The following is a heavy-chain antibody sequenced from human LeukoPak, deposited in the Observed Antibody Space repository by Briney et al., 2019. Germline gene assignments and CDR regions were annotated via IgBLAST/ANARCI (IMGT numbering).Heavy chain of an antibody. J-gene: IGHJ4*02. D-gene: IGHD2-2*01. V-gene: IGHV4-59*01. CDR3: ARAGDYCSSTSCYGGVAFDY. CDR2: IYYSGST. Sequence: SETLSLTCTVSGGSISSYYWSWIRQPPGKGLEWIGYIYYSGSTNYNPSLKSRVTISVDTSKNQFSLKLSSVTAADTAVYYCARAGDYCSSTSCYGGVAFDYWGQGTLVTVSS. CDR1: GGSISSYY.